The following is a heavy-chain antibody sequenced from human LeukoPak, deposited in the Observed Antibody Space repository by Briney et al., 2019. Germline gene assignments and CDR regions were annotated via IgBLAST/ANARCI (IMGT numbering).Heavy chain of an antibody. CDR2: ISSDGSST. CDR3: ARGEFTFDY. Sequence: GGSLRLSCAASGFTFSSYSMNWVRQAPGKGLVWVSRISSDGSSTSNADSVKGRFTISRDNAKNTLYLQMNSLRAEDSAVYYCARGEFTFDYWGQGTLVTVSS. J-gene: IGHJ4*02. D-gene: IGHD3-10*01. CDR1: GFTFSSYS. V-gene: IGHV3-74*01.